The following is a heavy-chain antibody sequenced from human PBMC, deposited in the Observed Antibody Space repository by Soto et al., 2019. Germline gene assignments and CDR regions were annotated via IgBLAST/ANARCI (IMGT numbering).Heavy chain of an antibody. CDR2: IIPIFGTA. J-gene: IGHJ6*02. Sequence: ASVKVSCKASGGTFSSCAISWVRQAPGQGLEWMGGIIPIFGTANYAQKFQGRVTITADESTSTAYMELSSLRSEDTAVYYCARDYSSGWYHHYYYGMDVWGQGTTVTVSS. CDR3: ARDYSSGWYHHYYYGMDV. V-gene: IGHV1-69*13. D-gene: IGHD6-19*01. CDR1: GGTFSSCA.